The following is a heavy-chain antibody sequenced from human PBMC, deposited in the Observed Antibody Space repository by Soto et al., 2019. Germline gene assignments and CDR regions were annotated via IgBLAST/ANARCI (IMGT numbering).Heavy chain of an antibody. D-gene: IGHD3-22*01. Sequence: ASVKVSCKASGGTFSSYAISWVRQAPGQGLEWMGGIIPIFGTPNYAQKFQGRVTITADESTSTAYMELSSLRSEDTAVYYCARPTRYYYDSSGQSAWFDPWGQGTLVTSPQ. V-gene: IGHV1-69*13. CDR2: IIPIFGTP. CDR1: GGTFSSYA. J-gene: IGHJ5*02. CDR3: ARPTRYYYDSSGQSAWFDP.